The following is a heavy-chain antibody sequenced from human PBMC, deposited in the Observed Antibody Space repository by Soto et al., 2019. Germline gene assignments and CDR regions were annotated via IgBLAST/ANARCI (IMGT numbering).Heavy chain of an antibody. CDR2: IIPIVGGA. CDR1: GGTFSTYT. D-gene: IGHD4-17*01. J-gene: IGHJ4*02. CDR3: ARDKGYGELDH. Sequence: QVHLVQSGAEVKKPGSSVKVSCRASGGTFSTYTISWVRRVPGQGLEWMGKIIPIVGGADYAQEFQGRVTITADKSTSTAYMVLSSLRSEDTAVYFCARDKGYGELDHWGQRTLVTVSS. V-gene: IGHV1-69*08.